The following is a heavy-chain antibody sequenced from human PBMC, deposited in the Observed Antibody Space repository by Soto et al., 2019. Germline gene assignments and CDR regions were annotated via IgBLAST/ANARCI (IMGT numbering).Heavy chain of an antibody. CDR3: ARDPKEHEYYYGMDV. CDR2: IWYAGSNL. V-gene: IGHV3-33*01. Sequence: QVQLVESGGGVVQPGRSLRLSCAASGFTFSSYGVHWVRQAPGKGLEWVAVIWYAGSNLYYADSVKGRFTISGDNSKNTLYLQMNSLRADDTAVYYCARDPKEHEYYYGMDVWGHGTTVTVSS. J-gene: IGHJ6*02. D-gene: IGHD1-26*01. CDR1: GFTFSSYG.